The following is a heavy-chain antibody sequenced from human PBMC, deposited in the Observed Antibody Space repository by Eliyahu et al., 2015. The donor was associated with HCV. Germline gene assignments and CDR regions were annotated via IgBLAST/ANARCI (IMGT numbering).Heavy chain of an antibody. Sequence: VQLQQWGAGLLKPSETLSLTCTVKGGAXXCYYGTXIRRAPGKGLXWIGGVNHRGRTTYHPSLQGRVTLSLDTSTTHFSLNLTSVTAADTAIYYCARGEVQLWPDSYFYYGMDIWGPGTTVTVSS. D-gene: IGHD5-18*01. CDR2: VNHRGRT. CDR3: ARGEVQLWPDSYFYYGMDI. V-gene: IGHV4-34*01. CDR1: GGAXXCYY. J-gene: IGHJ6*02.